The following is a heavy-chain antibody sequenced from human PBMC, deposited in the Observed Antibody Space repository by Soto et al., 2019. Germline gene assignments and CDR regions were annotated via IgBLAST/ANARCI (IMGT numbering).Heavy chain of an antibody. V-gene: IGHV4-59*01. CDR3: ARAFAGFGAYWYFDL. CDR2: GYHSVSI. Sequence: SETLSLTCTVSGGSITDYYWGWIRQPPGKALEWIGYGYHSVSIHYNPSLKTRVTISVDTSENQFSPRLSSVTAADTAVYYCARAFAGFGAYWYFDLWGRGTLVTVSS. CDR1: GGSITDYY. J-gene: IGHJ2*01. D-gene: IGHD3-16*01.